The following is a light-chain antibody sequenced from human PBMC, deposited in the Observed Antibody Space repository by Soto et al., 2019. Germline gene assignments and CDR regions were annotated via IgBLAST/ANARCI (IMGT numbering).Light chain of an antibody. Sequence: HSALTQPASVSGSPGQSVTISYNGTSSDLGAYNYVSWYQQHPGKAPKLLLSEVSNRPSGVSDRFFGSKSGNTASLTISGLQAEAEADYYCSSLTTRFTYVFGTGTRSPS. V-gene: IGLV2-14*01. CDR3: SSLTTRFTYV. CDR1: SSDLGAYNY. CDR2: EVS. J-gene: IGLJ1*01.